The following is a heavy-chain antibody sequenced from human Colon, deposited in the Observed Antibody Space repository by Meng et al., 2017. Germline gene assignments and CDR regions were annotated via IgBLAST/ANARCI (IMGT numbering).Heavy chain of an antibody. Sequence: GESLKISCAASGFTFTNYAMSWVRQAPGKGLEWVSSLTRSGGSTYYPDSVKGRFTISRDNSKNTVYLQMDSLRAEDTALYYCAAGGDSSGWFFAYWGHGNQV. CDR3: AAGGDSSGWFFAY. CDR1: GFTFTNYA. D-gene: IGHD6-19*01. CDR2: LTRSGGST. J-gene: IGHJ4*01. V-gene: IGHV3-23*01.